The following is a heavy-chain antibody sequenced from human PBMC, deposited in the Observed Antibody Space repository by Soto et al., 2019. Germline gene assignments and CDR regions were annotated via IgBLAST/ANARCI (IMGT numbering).Heavy chain of an antibody. CDR2: INSRGGST. V-gene: IGHV3-23*01. CDR1: GFTFSSYA. Sequence: EVQLLESGGGLVQPGGSLRLSCAASGFTFSSYAMSWVRQAPGKGLEWVSAINSRGGSTYYADSVKGRFTISRDSSKNPRYRQMNTLRAEDTAVYYCAKDLSSTSCYAFDYWGQGTLVTVSS. J-gene: IGHJ4*02. D-gene: IGHD2-2*01. CDR3: AKDLSSTSCYAFDY.